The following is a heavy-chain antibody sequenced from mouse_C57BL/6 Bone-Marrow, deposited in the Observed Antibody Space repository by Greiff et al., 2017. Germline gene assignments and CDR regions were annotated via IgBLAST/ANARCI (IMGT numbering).Heavy chain of an antibody. CDR2: IDPETGGT. CDR3: TRRGHGNFEGFAC. V-gene: IGHV1-15*01. J-gene: IGHJ3*01. CDR1: GYTFTDYE. Sequence: QVQLKESGAELVRPGASVTLSCKASGYTFTDYEMHWVKQTPVHGLEWIGAIDPETGGTAYNQKFKGKAILTAAKSSSTAYSALRSLTSEDSAVYYFTRRGHGNFEGFACWGQGTLVTVSA. D-gene: IGHD2-1*01.